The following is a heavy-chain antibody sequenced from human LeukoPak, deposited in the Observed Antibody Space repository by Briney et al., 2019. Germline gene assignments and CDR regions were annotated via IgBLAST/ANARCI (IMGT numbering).Heavy chain of an antibody. D-gene: IGHD3-22*01. Sequence: SETLSLTCSFSGGFISSSSYYWGWIRQPPGKGLEWIGDIYYSGSSYYDPSLKSRVAISIDTSKNQFSLRLSPVTAADSATYYCARRRYYDSTGYLDWGQGTLVTVSS. J-gene: IGHJ1*01. V-gene: IGHV4-39*01. CDR1: GGFISSSSYY. CDR2: IYYSGSS. CDR3: ARRRYYDSTGYLD.